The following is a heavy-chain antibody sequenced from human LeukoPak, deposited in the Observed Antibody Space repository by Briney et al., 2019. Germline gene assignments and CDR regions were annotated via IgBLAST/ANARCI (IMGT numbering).Heavy chain of an antibody. V-gene: IGHV3-53*01. CDR1: GFTVNSNY. J-gene: IGHJ5*02. CDR3: ARVYYYGSWFDP. CDR2: TYSGCRT. D-gene: IGHD3-10*01. Sequence: HPGGSLRLSCAASGFTVNSNYMSWVRQAPGKGLEWVSATYSGCRTYYADSVKGRFTISRDNSKNTLYLQMNSLRAEDTAVYYCARVYYYGSWFDPWGQGTLVTVSS.